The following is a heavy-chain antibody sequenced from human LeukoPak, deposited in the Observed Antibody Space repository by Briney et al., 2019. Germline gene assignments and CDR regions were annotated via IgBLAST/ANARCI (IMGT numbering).Heavy chain of an antibody. D-gene: IGHD2/OR15-2a*01. J-gene: IGHJ4*02. CDR1: GFTFTSYT. Sequence: GGSLRLSCAASGFTFTSYTMNWVRQAPGKGLEWVSYITSSSSTIYYADSVKGRFTMSRNNAENSLYLQMNSLRAEDTAVYYCARNFDSWGQGTLVTVSS. CDR2: ITSSSSTI. V-gene: IGHV3-48*01. CDR3: ARNFDS.